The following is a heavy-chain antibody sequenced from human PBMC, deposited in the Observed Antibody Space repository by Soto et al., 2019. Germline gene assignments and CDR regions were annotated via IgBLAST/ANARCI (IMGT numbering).Heavy chain of an antibody. CDR2: INHSGST. Sequence: QVQLQQWGAGLLKPSETLSLTCAVYGGSFSGYYWSWISQPPGKGLEWIGEINHSGSTNSNPSLKSRVTISVDTSKNKFSLKLRAVTAADTAVYYCARGLTMVRGVLRYYYYGMDVWGQGTTVTVSS. V-gene: IGHV4-34*01. CDR1: GGSFSGYY. D-gene: IGHD3-10*01. J-gene: IGHJ6*02. CDR3: ARGLTMVRGVLRYYYYGMDV.